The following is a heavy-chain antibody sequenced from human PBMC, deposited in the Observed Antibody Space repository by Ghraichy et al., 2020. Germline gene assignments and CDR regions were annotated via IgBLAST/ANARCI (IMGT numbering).Heavy chain of an antibody. Sequence: ASVKVSCKASGYTFTSYAMHWVRQAPGQRLEWMGWIHAGHGNTKYSQKFQGRVTITRDTSASTAYMELSSLRSEDTAVYYCARSGYSYDYPRYFDYWGQGTLVTVSS. CDR3: ARSGYSYDYPRYFDY. V-gene: IGHV1-3*01. J-gene: IGHJ4*02. CDR1: GYTFTSYA. CDR2: IHAGHGNT. D-gene: IGHD5-18*01.